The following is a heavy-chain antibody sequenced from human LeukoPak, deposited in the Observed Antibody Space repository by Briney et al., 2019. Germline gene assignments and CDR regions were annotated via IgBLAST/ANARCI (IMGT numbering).Heavy chain of an antibody. D-gene: IGHD1-26*01. Sequence: PSETLSLTCTVSDGSITNYDWSWVRQPPGKGLEFIGHVYYSGSTNYNPSLKSRVTISVDTSKNQFSLKLSSVTAADTAVYYCARIRPYSGSPDAFDIWGQGTMVTVSP. V-gene: IGHV4-59*01. J-gene: IGHJ3*02. CDR3: ARIRPYSGSPDAFDI. CDR2: VYYSGST. CDR1: DGSITNYD.